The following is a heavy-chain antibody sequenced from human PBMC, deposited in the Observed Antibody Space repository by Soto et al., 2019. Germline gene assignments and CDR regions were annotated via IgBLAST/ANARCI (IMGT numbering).Heavy chain of an antibody. V-gene: IGHV5-51*01. Sequence: PGESLKISCTGSGYAFTSYWIAWVRQMHGKGLEWMGIIYPGDSDTRYSPSFQGQVTISADKSITTAYLQWSSLKASDTAMYYCARGYCTTTICDPWFDPWGQGTLVTVSS. J-gene: IGHJ5*02. CDR2: IYPGDSDT. D-gene: IGHD2-2*01. CDR3: ARGYCTTTICDPWFDP. CDR1: GYAFTSYW.